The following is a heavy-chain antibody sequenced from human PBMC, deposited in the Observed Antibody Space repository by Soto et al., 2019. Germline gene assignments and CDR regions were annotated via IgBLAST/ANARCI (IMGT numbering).Heavy chain of an antibody. CDR1: GGTFSSYA. CDR2: IIPIFGTA. CDR3: ARKKNEYSSSSVGFFDH. Sequence: QVQLVQSGAEVKKPGSSVKVSCKASGGTFSSYAISWVRQAPGQGLEWMGGIIPIFGTANYAQKFQGRVTIPGDEPRSTAYVGRGGLRSGARAVYYWARKKNEYSSSSVGFFDHGGQEPLVPVPS. J-gene: IGHJ4*02. V-gene: IGHV1-69*01. D-gene: IGHD6-6*01.